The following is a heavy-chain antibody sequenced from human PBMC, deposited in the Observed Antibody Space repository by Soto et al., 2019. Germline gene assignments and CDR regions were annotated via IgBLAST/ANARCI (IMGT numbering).Heavy chain of an antibody. J-gene: IGHJ5*02. CDR2: IGGRGSPQ. CDR3: AQVRFGELRELNWLDP. CDR1: GFSFGDRY. D-gene: IGHD3-10*01. Sequence: HVRLVESGGSLVKPGGSLRLSCAASGFSFGDRYMSWLRQAPGQGLEWLGYIGGRGSPQQYADSLKGRISISRDNTKNSVYLKIESLRVEDTAVYYCAQVRFGELRELNWLDPWGQGTLVTVSS. V-gene: IGHV3-11*01.